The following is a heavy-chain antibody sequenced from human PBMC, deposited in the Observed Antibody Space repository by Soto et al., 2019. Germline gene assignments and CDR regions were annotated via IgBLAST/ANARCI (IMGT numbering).Heavy chain of an antibody. Sequence: QVQLQESGPGLVKPSETLSLTCTVSGGSISSYYWSWIRQPPGKGLEWIGYIYYSGSTNYNPSLKSRVNISVDTSKNHFALKLSSVTAADTAVYYCARTYDFWSSYYYYMDVWGKGTTVTVSS. CDR2: IYYSGST. D-gene: IGHD3-3*01. J-gene: IGHJ6*03. CDR3: ARTYDFWSSYYYYMDV. CDR1: GGSISSYY. V-gene: IGHV4-59*01.